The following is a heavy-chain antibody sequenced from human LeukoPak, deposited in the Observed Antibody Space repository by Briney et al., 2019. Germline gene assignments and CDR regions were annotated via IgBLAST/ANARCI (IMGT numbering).Heavy chain of an antibody. V-gene: IGHV4-4*07. D-gene: IGHD6-19*01. Sequence: SETLSLTCSVSGGSISDYYWSWIRQPAGKGLEWIGRIYTSGSTNYNPSLKSRVTMSVDTSKNQFSLKLSSVTAADTAVYYCARDWSGGAWLAPYYYYYMDVWGKGTTVTISS. CDR2: IYTSGST. J-gene: IGHJ6*03. CDR1: GGSISDYY. CDR3: ARDWSGGAWLAPYYYYYMDV.